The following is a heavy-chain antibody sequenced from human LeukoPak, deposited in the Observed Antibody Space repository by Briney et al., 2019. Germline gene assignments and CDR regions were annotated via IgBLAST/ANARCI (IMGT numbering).Heavy chain of an antibody. CDR3: ARDRGWQTFDY. CDR2: INENGNAK. J-gene: IGHJ4*02. CDR1: GFTFSTYW. V-gene: IGHV3-7*03. Sequence: GGSLRLSCAASGFTFSTYWMNWVRQAPGKGLEWVANINENGNAKNYLDSVKGRFTISRDNAENSLFLQMNNLRVEDTAIYYCARDRGWQTFDYWGQGSQVTVSS. D-gene: IGHD6-19*01.